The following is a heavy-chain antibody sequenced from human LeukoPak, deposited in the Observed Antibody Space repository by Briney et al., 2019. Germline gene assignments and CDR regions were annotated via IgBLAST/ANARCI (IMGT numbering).Heavy chain of an antibody. D-gene: IGHD3-10*01. Sequence: ASVKVSCKASGYTFTSYDINWVRKATGQGLEWMGWMNPNSGNTGYAQKFQGRVTMTRNTSISTAYMELSSLRSEDTAVYYCAKRGGPQGNGEYDYWGQGTLVTVSS. CDR3: AKRGGPQGNGEYDY. CDR1: GYTFTSYD. CDR2: MNPNSGNT. J-gene: IGHJ4*02. V-gene: IGHV1-8*01.